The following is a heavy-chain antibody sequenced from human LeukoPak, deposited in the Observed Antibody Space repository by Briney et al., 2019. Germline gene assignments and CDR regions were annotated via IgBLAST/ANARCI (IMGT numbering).Heavy chain of an antibody. CDR3: AKVASIAAAGEFGS. J-gene: IGHJ4*02. V-gene: IGHV3-30*02. D-gene: IGHD6-13*01. CDR2: IRYYGSGK. Sequence: GGSLRLSCAASGFTFSSYGMHWVRQAPGEGLEWVAFIRYYGSGKYYGDSVNGRFTISRDISKNTLHLQMTSLRAEDTAVYYCAKVASIAAAGEFGSWGQGTLVTVSS. CDR1: GFTFSSYG.